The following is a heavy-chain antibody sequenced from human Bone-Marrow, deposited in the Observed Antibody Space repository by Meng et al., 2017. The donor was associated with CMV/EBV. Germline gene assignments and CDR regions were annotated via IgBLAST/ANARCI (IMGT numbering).Heavy chain of an antibody. Sequence: GESLKLSCPASGFTFSSYSMNWIRQAPGKGLEWVSSISSSSSYIYYADSVKGRFTISRDNAKNSLYLQMNSLRAEDTAVYYCARNNKLRFLEWLQVDYWGQGTLVTVSS. J-gene: IGHJ4*02. CDR2: ISSSSSYI. D-gene: IGHD3-3*01. CDR3: ARNNKLRFLEWLQVDY. CDR1: GFTFSSYS. V-gene: IGHV3-21*01.